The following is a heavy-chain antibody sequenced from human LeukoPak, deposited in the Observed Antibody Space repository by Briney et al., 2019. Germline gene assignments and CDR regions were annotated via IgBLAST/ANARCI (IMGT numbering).Heavy chain of an antibody. Sequence: AGGSLRLSCAASGFTFSNAWMNWVRQAPGKGLEWIGYIYHSGSTYYNPSLKSRVTISVDRSKNQFSLKLSSVTAADTAVYYCARQGFWSPAYFDYWGQGTLVTVSS. J-gene: IGHJ4*02. D-gene: IGHD3-3*01. CDR3: ARQGFWSPAYFDY. CDR1: GFTFSNAW. CDR2: IYHSGST. V-gene: IGHV4-4*02.